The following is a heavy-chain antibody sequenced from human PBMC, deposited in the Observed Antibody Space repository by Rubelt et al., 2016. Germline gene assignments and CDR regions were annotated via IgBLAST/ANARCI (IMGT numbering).Heavy chain of an antibody. D-gene: IGHD1-14*01. V-gene: IGHV3-21*05. Sequence: GGSLRLSCAASGFTFSSCSMNWVRQAPGKGLEWVSYISSSSSYTNYADSVKGRFTISRDNAKNSLYLQMNSLRAEDTAVYYCAREGNRAENAFDIWGQGTMVTVSS. J-gene: IGHJ3*02. CDR3: AREGNRAENAFDI. CDR1: GFTFSSCS. CDR2: ISSSSSYT.